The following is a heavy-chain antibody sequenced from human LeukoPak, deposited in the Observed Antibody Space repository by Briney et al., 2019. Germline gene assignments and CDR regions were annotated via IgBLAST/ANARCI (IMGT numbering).Heavy chain of an antibody. V-gene: IGHV5-51*01. CDR1: GSIFTSNY. CDR2: IYPGDSST. D-gene: IGHD3-10*01. J-gene: IGHJ4*02. CDR3: AVRSVRYFEF. Sequence: GESLQISCKGSGSIFTSNYIGWVRQLPGKGLEWMGIIYPGDSSTRYSPSFEGQVTIAADKSISSAYLQWSSLKASDTAMYYCAVRSVRYFEFWGQGVLVTVS.